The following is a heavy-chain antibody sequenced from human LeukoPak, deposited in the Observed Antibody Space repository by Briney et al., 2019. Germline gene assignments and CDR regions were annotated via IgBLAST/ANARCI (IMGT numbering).Heavy chain of an antibody. CDR3: ARTSYDSSGYTPPVIDY. V-gene: IGHV4-31*03. J-gene: IGHJ4*02. CDR2: IYYSGST. CDR1: GGSISSGGYY. Sequence: SETLSLTCTVSGGSISSGGYYWSWIRQHPGKGLEWIGYIYYSGSTYYNPSLKSRVTISVDTSKNQFSLKLSSVTAADTAVYYCARTSYDSSGYTPPVIDYWGQGTLVTVSS. D-gene: IGHD3-22*01.